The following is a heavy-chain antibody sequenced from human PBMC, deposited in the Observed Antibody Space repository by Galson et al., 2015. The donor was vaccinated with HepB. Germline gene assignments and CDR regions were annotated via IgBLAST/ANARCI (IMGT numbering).Heavy chain of an antibody. CDR3: AKAHYYGSGLT. CDR2: ISGSGGST. J-gene: IGHJ5*02. D-gene: IGHD3-10*01. Sequence: SLRQSCAASGFTVRSYAMSWVRQAPGKGLEWVSAISGSGGSTYYADSVKGRFTISRENSKNTLYLQMNSLRAEDTAVYYCAKAHYYGSGLTWGQGTLVTVSS. CDR1: GFTVRSYA. V-gene: IGHV3-23*01.